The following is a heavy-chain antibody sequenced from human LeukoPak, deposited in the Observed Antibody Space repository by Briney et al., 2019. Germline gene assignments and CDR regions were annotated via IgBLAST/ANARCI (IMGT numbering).Heavy chain of an antibody. J-gene: IGHJ4*02. D-gene: IGHD3-16*01. CDR1: GFTFSSYW. CDR3: AALWDGGY. CDR2: IKQDGTKE. V-gene: IGHV3-7*01. Sequence: PGGSLRLSCAASGFTFSSYWTSWVRQAPGKGLEWVADIKQDGTKEYYLDSVKGRFTISRDNARNSLFLQMNILRAEDTAVYYCAALWDGGYWGQGTLVPSPQ.